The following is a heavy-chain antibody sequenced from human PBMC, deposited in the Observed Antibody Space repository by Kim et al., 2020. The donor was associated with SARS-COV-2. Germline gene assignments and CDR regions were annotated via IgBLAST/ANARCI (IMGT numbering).Heavy chain of an antibody. D-gene: IGHD3-10*01. V-gene: IGHV4-59*08. CDR1: GGSISSYY. CDR3: ARSRGRGFAP. J-gene: IGHJ5*02. CDR2: IHYTGST. Sequence: SETLSLTCTVSGGSISSYYWSWIRQPPGKGLEWIGYIHYTGSTNYNPSVKSRVTISADTSNNQFSLKLSSVTAADTAVYYCARSRGRGFAPWGQGTLVTVSA.